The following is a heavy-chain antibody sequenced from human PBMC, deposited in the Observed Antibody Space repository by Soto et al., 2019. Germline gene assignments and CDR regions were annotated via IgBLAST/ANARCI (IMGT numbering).Heavy chain of an antibody. D-gene: IGHD6-19*01. Sequence: EVQLVESGGGLIQPGGSLRLSCAASGFAVSSKYMTWVRQAPGKGLEWVSVIYGGGTTYYADSVKGRFTISRDTSKNPLYLQMTSMRAKDTAAYYCVQTTGWPGFDFWGQGTLVTVSS. CDR1: GFAVSSKY. V-gene: IGHV3-53*01. CDR3: VQTTGWPGFDF. J-gene: IGHJ4*02. CDR2: IYGGGTT.